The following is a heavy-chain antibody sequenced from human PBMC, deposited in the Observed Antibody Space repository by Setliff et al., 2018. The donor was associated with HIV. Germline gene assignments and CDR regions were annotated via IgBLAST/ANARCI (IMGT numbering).Heavy chain of an antibody. J-gene: IGHJ6*03. Sequence: SETLSLTCTVSGGSISSHYWSWIRQPPGKGLEWIGYIYYSGSTNYNPSLKSRVTISVDTSKNQFSLKLSSVTAADTAVYYCARGGIGEYYYYYMDVWGKGTTVTVSS. D-gene: IGHD3-10*01. CDR1: GGSISSHY. CDR2: IYYSGST. CDR3: ARGGIGEYYYYYMDV. V-gene: IGHV4-59*11.